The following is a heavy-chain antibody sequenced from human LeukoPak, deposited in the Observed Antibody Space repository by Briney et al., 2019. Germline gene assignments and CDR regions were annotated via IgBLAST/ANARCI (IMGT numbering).Heavy chain of an antibody. J-gene: IGHJ4*02. Sequence: PGGSLRLSCAASRFTFSSYAMSWVRQAPGKGLEWVSGISSSGSNTYYADSVKGRFTVSRDNSKNTLYLQMDSLRGEDTAVYYCAKDFRIGYSAHFDYWGQGTLVTVSS. CDR1: RFTFSSYA. D-gene: IGHD2-21*01. CDR2: ISSSGSNT. V-gene: IGHV3-23*01. CDR3: AKDFRIGYSAHFDY.